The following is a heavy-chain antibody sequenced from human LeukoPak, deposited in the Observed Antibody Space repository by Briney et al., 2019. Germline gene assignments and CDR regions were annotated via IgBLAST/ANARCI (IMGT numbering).Heavy chain of an antibody. J-gene: IGHJ4*02. Sequence: GGSLRLSCAASGFTFSSYWMHWVRQAPGKGLVWVTRINSDGSSTSYADSVKGRFTISRDNAKNTLYLQMNSLRAEDTAVYYCAREAWELQHDYWGQGTLVTVSS. CDR1: GFTFSSYW. D-gene: IGHD1-26*01. CDR2: INSDGSST. CDR3: AREAWELQHDY. V-gene: IGHV3-74*01.